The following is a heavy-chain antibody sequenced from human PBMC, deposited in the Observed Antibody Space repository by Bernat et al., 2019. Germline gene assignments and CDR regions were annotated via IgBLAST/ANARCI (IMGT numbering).Heavy chain of an antibody. V-gene: IGHV3-30-3*01. Sequence: QVQLVESGGGVVQPGRSLRLSCEASGFTFSSHPMHWVRQSPGEGLEWVAVISYEGDTKFYADSVRGRFTISRDNSKSTLYLEMNSLRVEDTAIYYCARGMRGSYLTHDWWGQGTLVIAS. D-gene: IGHD3-10*01. J-gene: IGHJ4*02. CDR2: ISYEGDTK. CDR3: ARGMRGSYLTHDW. CDR1: GFTFSSHP.